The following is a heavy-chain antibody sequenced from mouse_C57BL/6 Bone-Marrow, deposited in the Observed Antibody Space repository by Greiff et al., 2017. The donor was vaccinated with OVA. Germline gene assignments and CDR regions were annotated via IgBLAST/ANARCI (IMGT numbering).Heavy chain of an antibody. D-gene: IGHD2-5*01. CDR2: IDPSDSYT. CDR1: GYTFTSYW. V-gene: IGHV1-50*01. Sequence: VQLQQPGAELVKPGASVKLSCKASGYTFTSYWMQWVKQRPGQGLEWIGEIDPSDSYTNYNQKFKGKATLTVDTSSSTAYMQLSSLTSEDSAVYYCARSSNWAMDYWGQGTSVTVSS. CDR3: ARSSNWAMDY. J-gene: IGHJ4*01.